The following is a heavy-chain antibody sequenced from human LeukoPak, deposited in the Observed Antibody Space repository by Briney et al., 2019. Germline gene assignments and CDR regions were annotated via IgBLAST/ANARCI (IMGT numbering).Heavy chain of an antibody. Sequence: AGGSLRLSCAASGFTVSSNYMSWVRQAPGKGLEWVSVIYSGGSTYYADSAKGRFTISRDNSKNTLYLQMNSLRAEDTAVYYCASGPGGVGATGAFDYWGQGTLVTVSS. D-gene: IGHD1-26*01. CDR2: IYSGGST. CDR3: ASGPGGVGATGAFDY. J-gene: IGHJ4*02. V-gene: IGHV3-53*01. CDR1: GFTVSSNY.